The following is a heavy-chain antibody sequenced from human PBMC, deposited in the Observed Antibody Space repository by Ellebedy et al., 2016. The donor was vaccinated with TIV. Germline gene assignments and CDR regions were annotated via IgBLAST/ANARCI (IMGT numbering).Heavy chain of an antibody. CDR1: GGTFSSYA. Sequence: ASVKVSCKASGGTFSSYAISWVRQAPGQGLEWMGWINPNSGGTNYAQKFQGWVTMTRDTSISTAYMELSRLRSDDTAVYYCARGSSSRWYVAFDIWGQGTMVTVSS. CDR3: ARGSSSRWYVAFDI. V-gene: IGHV1-2*04. CDR2: INPNSGGT. D-gene: IGHD6-13*01. J-gene: IGHJ3*02.